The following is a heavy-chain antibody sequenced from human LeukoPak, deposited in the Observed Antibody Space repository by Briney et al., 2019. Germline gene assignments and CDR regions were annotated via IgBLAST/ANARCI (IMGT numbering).Heavy chain of an antibody. D-gene: IGHD6-19*01. Sequence: SETLSLTCTVSGDSISSYYWSWIRQPPGKGLEWIGYIYYNERTNYNPSLRSRVTISVDTSKNQFSLKLSSVTAADTAVYYCARSPVGRIAVAGVYYFDYWGQGTLVTVSS. J-gene: IGHJ4*02. CDR3: ARSPVGRIAVAGVYYFDY. V-gene: IGHV4-59*08. CDR2: IYYNERT. CDR1: GDSISSYY.